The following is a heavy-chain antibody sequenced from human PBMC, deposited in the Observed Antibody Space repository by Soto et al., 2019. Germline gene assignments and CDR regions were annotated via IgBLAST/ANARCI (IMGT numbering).Heavy chain of an antibody. J-gene: IGHJ3*02. V-gene: IGHV4-39*01. CDR3: ARLHPLARVYAFDI. CDR1: SGSISSSSYY. Sequence: SETLSLTCSVSSGSISSSSYYWGWIRQPPGKGLEWIGSIYYSGSTYYNPSLKSRVTISVDTSKNQFSLKLSSVTAADTAVYYCARLHPLARVYAFDIWGQGTMVTVSS. D-gene: IGHD3-3*02. CDR2: IYYSGST.